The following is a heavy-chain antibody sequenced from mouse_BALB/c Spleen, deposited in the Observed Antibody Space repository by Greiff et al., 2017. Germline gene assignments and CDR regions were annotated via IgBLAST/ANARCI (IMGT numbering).Heavy chain of an antibody. CDR1: GYTFSSYW. J-gene: IGHJ1*01. V-gene: IGHV1-9*01. Sequence: VQLQQSGAELMKPGASVKISCKATGYTFSSYWIEWVKQRPGHGLEWIGEILPGSGSTNYNEKFKGKATFTADTSSNTAYMQLSSLTSEDSAVYYCARKHYYGSPYWYFDVWGAGTTVTVSS. CDR2: ILPGSGST. CDR3: ARKHYYGSPYWYFDV. D-gene: IGHD1-1*01.